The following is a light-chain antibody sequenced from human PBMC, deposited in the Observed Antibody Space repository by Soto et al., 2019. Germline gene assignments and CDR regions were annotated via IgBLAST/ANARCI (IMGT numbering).Light chain of an antibody. V-gene: IGKV4-1*01. J-gene: IGKJ1*01. CDR3: QQYYSVPWT. CDR2: WAS. CDR1: QNVLYSSNNNNY. Sequence: DIVMTQSPDSLAVSLGERATINCKSSQNVLYSSNNNNYLAWYQQKPGHPPKLLIYWASTRESGVPDRFSGSGSGTDFTLTISSLQAEDVAVYSCQQYYSVPWTFGQGTKVEIK.